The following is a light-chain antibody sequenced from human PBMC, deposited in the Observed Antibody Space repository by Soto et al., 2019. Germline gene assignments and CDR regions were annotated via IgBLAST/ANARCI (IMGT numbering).Light chain of an antibody. CDR1: QSVSRN. Sequence: EIVMTQSPATLSVSPGERATLSCRASQSVSRNLAWYQKKRGQAPRLLIFGASTRATGIPARFSSSGSGTEFTLTISSLQSEDSAVYYCHQYDNWPLTWTFGQGTKVDIK. V-gene: IGKV3-15*01. J-gene: IGKJ1*01. CDR3: HQYDNWPLTWT. CDR2: GAS.